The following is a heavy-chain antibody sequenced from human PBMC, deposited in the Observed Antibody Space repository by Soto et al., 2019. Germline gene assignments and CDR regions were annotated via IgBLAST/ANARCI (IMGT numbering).Heavy chain of an antibody. D-gene: IGHD6-19*01. CDR2: ISSSSSYI. Sequence: EVQLVESGGGLVKPGGSLRLSCAASGFTFSSYSMNWVRQAPGKGLEWVSSISSSSSYIYYADSVKGRFTIPRDNAKNSLYLQMNSLRAEDTAVYYCARDGRIAVDAFDIWGQGTMVTVSS. CDR1: GFTFSSYS. V-gene: IGHV3-21*01. J-gene: IGHJ3*02. CDR3: ARDGRIAVDAFDI.